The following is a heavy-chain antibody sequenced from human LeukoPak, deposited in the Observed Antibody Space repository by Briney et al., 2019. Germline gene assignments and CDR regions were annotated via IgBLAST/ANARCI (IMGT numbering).Heavy chain of an antibody. CDR3: ARDQALTGYFDY. D-gene: IGHD3-9*01. V-gene: IGHV1-46*01. CDR1: GYRFTNNY. J-gene: IGHJ4*02. CDR2: INPSGGNI. Sequence: ASVKVSCKTSGYRFTNNYMHRVRQAPGQGLECMGIINPSGGNINYAQKFQCRVTMTRDTSTSTVYMELSSLRSEDTAVYFCARDQALTGYFDYWGQGTLVTVSS.